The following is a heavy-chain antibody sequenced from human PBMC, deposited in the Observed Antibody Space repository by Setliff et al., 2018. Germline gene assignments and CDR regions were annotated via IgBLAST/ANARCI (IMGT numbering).Heavy chain of an antibody. D-gene: IGHD5-18*01. Sequence: GESLKISCKGSGYSFTSYWIGWVRQMPGKGLEWMGIIYPGDSDTRYSPSLQGQVTISADKSINTAYLQWSSLKASDTAMYYCARTNGFSYGLLSHWYFDLWGRGTLVTVSS. CDR1: GYSFTSYW. CDR2: IYPGDSDT. CDR3: ARTNGFSYGLLSHWYFDL. J-gene: IGHJ2*01. V-gene: IGHV5-51*01.